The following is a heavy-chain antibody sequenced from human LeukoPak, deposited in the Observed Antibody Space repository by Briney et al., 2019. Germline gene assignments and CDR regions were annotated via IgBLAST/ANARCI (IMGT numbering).Heavy chain of an antibody. CDR2: IYYSGST. CDR3: ASLENYYGSGSYYNGFDY. J-gene: IGHJ4*02. CDR1: GGSISSYY. D-gene: IGHD3-10*01. V-gene: IGHV4-59*01. Sequence: SETLSLTCTVSGGSISSYYWGWIRQPPGKGLEWIGYIYYSGSTNYNPSLKSRVTISVDTSKNQFSLKLSSVTAADTAVYYCASLENYYGSGSYYNGFDYWGQGTLVTVSS.